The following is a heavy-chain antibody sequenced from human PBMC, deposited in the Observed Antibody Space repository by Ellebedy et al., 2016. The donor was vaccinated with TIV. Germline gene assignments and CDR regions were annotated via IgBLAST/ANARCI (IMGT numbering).Heavy chain of an antibody. Sequence: GESLKISXAASGFTFSGSTMNWVRQASGKGLEWVGHIRSRANSFATAYGASVKGRFAIFRDDSKNTAYLKMNGLKTEDTAVYYCTSSPPGAWGQGTLVTVSS. D-gene: IGHD1-14*01. J-gene: IGHJ4*02. V-gene: IGHV3-73*01. CDR3: TSSPPGA. CDR1: GFTFSGST. CDR2: IRSRANSFAT.